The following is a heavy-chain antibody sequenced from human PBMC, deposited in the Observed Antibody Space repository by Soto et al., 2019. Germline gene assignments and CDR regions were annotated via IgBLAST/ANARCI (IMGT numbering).Heavy chain of an antibody. D-gene: IGHD2-2*02. J-gene: IGHJ6*02. CDR2: IYTSGST. CDR3: ARHIVVVPAAIRGGVYYYYYGMDV. V-gene: IGHV4-4*07. CDR1: GGSISSYY. Sequence: KASETLSLTCTVSGGSISSYYWSWIRQPAGKGLEWIGRIYTSGSTNYNPSLKSRVTMSVDTSKNQFSLKLSSVTAADTAVYYCARHIVVVPAAIRGGVYYYYYGMDVWGQGTTVTVSS.